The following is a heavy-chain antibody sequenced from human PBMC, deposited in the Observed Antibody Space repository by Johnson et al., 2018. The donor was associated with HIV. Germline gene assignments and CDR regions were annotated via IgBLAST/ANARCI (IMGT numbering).Heavy chain of an antibody. D-gene: IGHD3-3*01. CDR1: GFTFSSYG. Sequence: QVQLVESGGGLVQPGGSLRLSCAASGFTFSSYGMHWVRQAPGKGLEWVAFIRYDGSNKYYVDSVKGRFTISRDNAKNSLYLQMNSLRAEDTAVYYCAREREIFGVVTEDAFDIWGQGTMVTVSS. V-gene: IGHV3-30*02. CDR3: AREREIFGVVTEDAFDI. CDR2: IRYDGSNK. J-gene: IGHJ3*02.